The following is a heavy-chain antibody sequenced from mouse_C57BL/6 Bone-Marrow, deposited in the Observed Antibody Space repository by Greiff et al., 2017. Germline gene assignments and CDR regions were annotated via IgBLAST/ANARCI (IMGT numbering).Heavy chain of an antibody. V-gene: IGHV5-6*01. D-gene: IGHD2-1*01. CDR3: ARYYGKGGFDD. CDR1: GFTFSSYG. Sequence: EVHLVESGGDLVKPGGSLKLSCAASGFTFSSYGMSWVRQTPDKRLEWVATISSGGSYTYYPDSVKGRFTISRDNAKNTLYLQMSSLKSEDTAMYYCARYYGKGGFDDWGQGTTLTVSS. CDR2: ISSGGSYT. J-gene: IGHJ2*01.